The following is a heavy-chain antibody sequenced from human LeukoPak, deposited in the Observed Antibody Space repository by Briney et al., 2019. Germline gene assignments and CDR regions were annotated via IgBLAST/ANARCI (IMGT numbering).Heavy chain of an antibody. D-gene: IGHD2-15*01. CDR2: IRGSGGNA. CDR1: GFAVTFYG. V-gene: IGHV3-23*01. Sequence: GRSLSRCCAAYGFAVTFYGMTWVGQPPGQVLERFPAIRGSGGNAKCANSVKGPFTISRDNSKKTLYLQMNSLRTEDTAVYYCAKGTTLQFGSGGFGRFAYWGQGTLVTVSS. J-gene: IGHJ4*02. CDR3: AKGTTLQFGSGGFGRFAY.